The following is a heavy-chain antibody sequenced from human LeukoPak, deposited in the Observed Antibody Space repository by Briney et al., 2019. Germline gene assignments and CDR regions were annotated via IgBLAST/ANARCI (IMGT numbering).Heavy chain of an antibody. V-gene: IGHV1-2*02. J-gene: IGHJ4*02. CDR3: TRGHLTYYDSSGYSHFDY. Sequence: ASVKVPCKASGYTFTAYYIHWVRQAPGQGLEWMGWINPNSGGTNYAQNFQGRVTMTRDTSISTAYMELSSLRSDDAAVYYCTRGHLTYYDSSGYSHFDYWGQGNLVTVSS. CDR1: GYTFTAYY. CDR2: INPNSGGT. D-gene: IGHD3-22*01.